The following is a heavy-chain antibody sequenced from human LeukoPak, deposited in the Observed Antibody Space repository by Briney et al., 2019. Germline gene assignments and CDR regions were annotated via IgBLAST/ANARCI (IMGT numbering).Heavy chain of an antibody. D-gene: IGHD5-12*01. J-gene: IGHJ4*02. CDR2: LYYSGST. V-gene: IGHV4-39*01. CDR1: GGSISSSTYY. CDR3: ARQAISGYDPPPFDS. Sequence: PSETLSLTCTVSGGSISSSTYYWGWIRQPPGKGLEWVGNLYYSGSTYYNPSLKSRVTISVDTSKNQFSLKLSSVTAADTAVYYCARQAISGYDPPPFDSWGQGTLVTXSS.